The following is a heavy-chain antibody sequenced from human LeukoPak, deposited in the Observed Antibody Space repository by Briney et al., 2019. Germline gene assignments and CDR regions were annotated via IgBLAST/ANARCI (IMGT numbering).Heavy chain of an antibody. D-gene: IGHD6-13*01. Sequence: GESLRISCKGSGYSFTNYWISWVCQMPGKGLEWMGRIDPSDSYSNYSPSFQGHVTISADKSISTAYLQWSSLKASDTAMYYCARPTAGNDIDYWGQGTLVTVSS. CDR3: ARPTAGNDIDY. J-gene: IGHJ4*02. V-gene: IGHV5-10-1*01. CDR1: GYSFTNYW. CDR2: IDPSDSYS.